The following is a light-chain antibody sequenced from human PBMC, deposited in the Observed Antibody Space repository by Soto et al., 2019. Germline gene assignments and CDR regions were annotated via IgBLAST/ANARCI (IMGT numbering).Light chain of an antibody. CDR1: QSVSSY. Sequence: EIVLTQSPATLSLSPGERATLSCRASQSVSSYLAWYQQKPGQAPRLLIYDASNRATGIPARFSGSGSGTDFTLAISSLEPEAFAVYYCKQRSTWPPSTFGQGTRLAIK. CDR2: DAS. J-gene: IGKJ5*01. V-gene: IGKV3-11*01. CDR3: KQRSTWPPST.